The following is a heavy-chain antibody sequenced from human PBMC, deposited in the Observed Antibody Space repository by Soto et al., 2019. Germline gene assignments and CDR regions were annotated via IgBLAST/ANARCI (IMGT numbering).Heavy chain of an antibody. CDR3: AKWGYPAMQAFDI. D-gene: IGHD3-16*02. CDR1: GASVRDYN. CDR2: IHHTGSN. V-gene: IGHV4-59*02. Sequence: SETLSLTCTVSGASVRDYNWNWIRQPPGRGLEWIGYIHHTGSNTYSPSLRSRVTMSVDTSRNQFSLMMTSVTAADTAVYYCAKWGYPAMQAFDIWGQGTMVTVSS. J-gene: IGHJ3*02.